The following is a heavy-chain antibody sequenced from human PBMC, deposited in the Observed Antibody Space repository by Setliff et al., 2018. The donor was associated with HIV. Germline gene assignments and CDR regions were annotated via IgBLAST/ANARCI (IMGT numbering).Heavy chain of an antibody. CDR1: GGSFSGYY. CDR2: IYHSGST. D-gene: IGHD3-9*01. Sequence: SETLSLTCAVYGGSFSGYYWSWIRQPPGKGLEWIGEIYHSGSTYYNPSLKSRVTISVDTSKNQFSLKLSSVTAADTAVYYCASSSADDILTGYLYYFDYWGQGTLVTVSS. CDR3: ASSSADDILTGYLYYFDY. V-gene: IGHV4-34*01. J-gene: IGHJ4*02.